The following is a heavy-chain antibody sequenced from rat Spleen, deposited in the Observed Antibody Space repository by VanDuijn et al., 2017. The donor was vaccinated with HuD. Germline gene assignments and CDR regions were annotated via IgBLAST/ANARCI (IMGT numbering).Heavy chain of an antibody. CDR3: ARHYGGYSEYVMDA. CDR2: ISTGGGNT. Sequence: EVQLVETGGGLVQPGRSLKLSCVASGFTFSSFWMYWIRQAPGKGLEWVSSISTGGGNTYYRDSVKGRLTISRNNAKSTLYLQMDSLRSEDTATYYCARHYGGYSEYVMDAWGQGASVTVSS. J-gene: IGHJ4*01. CDR1: GFTFSSFW. V-gene: IGHV5-58*01. D-gene: IGHD1-11*01.